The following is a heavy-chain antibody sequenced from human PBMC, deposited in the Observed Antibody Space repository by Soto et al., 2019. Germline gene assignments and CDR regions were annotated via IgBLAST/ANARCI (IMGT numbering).Heavy chain of an antibody. CDR2: IIPTFGTT. Sequence: QVQLVQSGAEVKKPGSSVKVPCKASGGSFSSFTISWVRQAPGHGLEWMGRIIPTFGTTSYAQKFQGRVTIAADKSTSTASMEVRSPRPEHTAGYHCGRDPPGDLEPRGAFASWGQGQLVPVSS. V-gene: IGHV1-69*08. CDR3: GRDPPGDLEPRGAFAS. D-gene: IGHD1-1*01. J-gene: IGHJ4*02. CDR1: GGSFSSFT.